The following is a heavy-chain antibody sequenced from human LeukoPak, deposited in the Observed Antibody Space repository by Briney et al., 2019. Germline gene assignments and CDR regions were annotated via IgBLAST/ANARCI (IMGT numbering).Heavy chain of an antibody. Sequence: SETLSLTCTVSGGSISSYYWSWIRQPPGKGLEWIGYIYYSGSTNYNPSLKSRVTISVDTSKNQFSLKLSSVTAADTAVYYCARGTMDRGYFDYWGQRTLVTVSS. CDR2: IYYSGST. CDR1: GGSISSYY. J-gene: IGHJ4*02. CDR3: ARGTMDRGYFDY. V-gene: IGHV4-59*01. D-gene: IGHD3-10*01.